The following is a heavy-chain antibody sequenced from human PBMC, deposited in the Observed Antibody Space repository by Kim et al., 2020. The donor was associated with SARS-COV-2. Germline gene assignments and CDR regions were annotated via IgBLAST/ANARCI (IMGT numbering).Heavy chain of an antibody. CDR3: ARVANYYDSSGYYRKGHYYYYGMDV. CDR1: GYTFTSYG. CDR2: ISAYNGNT. V-gene: IGHV1-18*01. D-gene: IGHD3-22*01. Sequence: ASVKVSCKASGYTFTSYGISWVRQAPGQGLEWMGWISAYNGNTNYAQKLQGRVTMTTDTSTSTAYMELRSLRSDDTAVYYCARVANYYDSSGYYRKGHYYYYGMDVWGQGTTVTVSS. J-gene: IGHJ6*02.